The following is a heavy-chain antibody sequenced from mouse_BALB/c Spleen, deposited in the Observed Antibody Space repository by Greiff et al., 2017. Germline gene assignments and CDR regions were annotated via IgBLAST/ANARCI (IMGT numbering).Heavy chain of an antibody. J-gene: IGHJ4*01. CDR2: ISTYYGDA. CDR3: ARRGEVRRGYYAMDY. CDR1: GYTFTDYA. Sequence: VQLQESGAELVRPGVSVKISCKGSGYTFTDYAMHWVKQSHAKSLEWIGVISTYYGDASYNQKFKGKATMTVDKSSSTAYMELARLTSEDSAIYYCARRGEVRRGYYAMDYWGQGTSVTVSS. V-gene: IGHV1S137*01. D-gene: IGHD2-14*01.